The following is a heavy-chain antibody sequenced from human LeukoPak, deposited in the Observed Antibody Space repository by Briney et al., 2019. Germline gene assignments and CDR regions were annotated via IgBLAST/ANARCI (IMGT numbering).Heavy chain of an antibody. J-gene: IGHJ6*03. Sequence: SETLSLTCAVYGGSFSTFYWGWIRQSPGKGLEWIGEINQGGTINYNPSLKSRVTVSLDTSKNQFSLHLRSVTATDSAMYYCARVTWYGTAYYYYFIDVWARGTPVTVSS. CDR2: INQGGTI. CDR1: GGSFSTFY. CDR3: ARVTWYGTAYYYYFIDV. V-gene: IGHV4-34*01. D-gene: IGHD6-13*01.